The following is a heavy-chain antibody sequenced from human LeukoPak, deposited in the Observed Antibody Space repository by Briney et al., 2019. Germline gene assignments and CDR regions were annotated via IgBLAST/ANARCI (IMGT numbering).Heavy chain of an antibody. CDR3: ARAARLEIGY. Sequence: SETLSLTCTVSGGSISSGGYYWSWIRQHPGKGLEWIGYIYYSGSTYYNPSLKSRVTISVDTSKNQFSLKLSSVTAADTAVYHCARAARLEIGYWGQGTLVTVSS. V-gene: IGHV4-31*03. CDR2: IYYSGST. CDR1: GGSISSGGYY. D-gene: IGHD6-6*01. J-gene: IGHJ4*02.